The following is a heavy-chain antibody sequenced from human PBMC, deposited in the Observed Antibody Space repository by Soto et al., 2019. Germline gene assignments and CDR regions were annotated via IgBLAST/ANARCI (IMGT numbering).Heavy chain of an antibody. CDR2: IYYSGST. J-gene: IGHJ6*02. V-gene: IGHV4-59*01. CDR1: CGTRSKYD. D-gene: IGHD3-10*01. CDR3: SRGKGRFRHYYYYGMDV. Sequence: IHSLLCRFVCGTRSKYDWSLIRQPPGKGLEWIGYIYYSGSTNYNPSLKSRVTISVDTSKNQFSLKLSSVTAADTAVYYCSRGKGRFRHYYYYGMDVWGQRTTVIVS.